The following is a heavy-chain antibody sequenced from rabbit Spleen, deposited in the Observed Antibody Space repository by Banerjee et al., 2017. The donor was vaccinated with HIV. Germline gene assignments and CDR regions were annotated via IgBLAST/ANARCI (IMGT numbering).Heavy chain of an antibody. D-gene: IGHD4-1*01. J-gene: IGHJ4*01. CDR1: GVSFSGSSY. CDR2: IDSGSSSFT. V-gene: IGHV1S40*01. CDR3: ARDLDGVIGWNFGW. Sequence: QSLEESGGDLVKPGASLTLTCIASGVSFSGSSYMCWVRQAPGKGLEWIACIDSGSSSFTYFASWAKGRFTISKASSTTVTLQMTSLTAADTATYFCARDLDGVIGWNFGWWGQGTLVTVS.